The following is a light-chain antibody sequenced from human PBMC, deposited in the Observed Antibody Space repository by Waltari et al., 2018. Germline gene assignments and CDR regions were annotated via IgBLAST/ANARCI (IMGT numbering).Light chain of an antibody. CDR2: DAS. Sequence: ELVLTQSPATLSLSPGERATLSCRASQSVSSYLAWYQQKPGQAPRLLIYDASSRATGIPPRFSGSGSGTDFTLTISSLEPEDFAVYYCQHRSNWPLTFGGGTKVEIK. J-gene: IGKJ4*01. CDR1: QSVSSY. V-gene: IGKV3-11*01. CDR3: QHRSNWPLT.